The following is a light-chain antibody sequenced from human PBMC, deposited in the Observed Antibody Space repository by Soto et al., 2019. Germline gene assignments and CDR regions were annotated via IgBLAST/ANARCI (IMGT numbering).Light chain of an antibody. CDR1: QDISNY. V-gene: IGKV1-33*01. Sequence: DIQLTQSPSFLSASVGDRVTITCQASQDISNYLNWYRQKPGKAPKLLIYDASNLETGVPSRFSGSGSGTDFTFTISSLQPEDIATYYCQQYDNLPLTFGGGTKVDIK. CDR2: DAS. J-gene: IGKJ4*01. CDR3: QQYDNLPLT.